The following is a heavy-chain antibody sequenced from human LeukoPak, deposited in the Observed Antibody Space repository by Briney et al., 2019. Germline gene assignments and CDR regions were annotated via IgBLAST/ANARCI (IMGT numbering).Heavy chain of an antibody. CDR1: GDSVSSNSAA. CDR3: ARELVVVTAMDWFDP. CDR2: TYYRSKWYN. D-gene: IGHD2-21*02. J-gene: IGHJ5*02. Sequence: SQTLSLTCAISGDSVSSNSAAWNWIRQSPSRGLEWLGRTYYRSKWYNDYAVSVKSRITINPDTSKNQFSLQLNSVTPEDTAVYHCARELVVVTAMDWFDPWGQGTLVTVSS. V-gene: IGHV6-1*01.